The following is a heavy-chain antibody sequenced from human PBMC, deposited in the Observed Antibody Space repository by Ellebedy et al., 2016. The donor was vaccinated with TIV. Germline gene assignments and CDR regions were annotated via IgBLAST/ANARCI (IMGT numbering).Heavy chain of an antibody. CDR2: IHHSGTT. V-gene: IGHV4-30-2*06. CDR1: GGSVSSGGFS. Sequence: SETLSLTXAVSGGSVSSGGFSWSWIRQSPQKGLEWIGYIHHSGTTSFNPSLKSRVTISVDRSKNQFSLKLSSVTAADTAVYYCARYGSGSYGGWFDSWGQGTLVTVSS. D-gene: IGHD3-10*01. CDR3: ARYGSGSYGGWFDS. J-gene: IGHJ5*01.